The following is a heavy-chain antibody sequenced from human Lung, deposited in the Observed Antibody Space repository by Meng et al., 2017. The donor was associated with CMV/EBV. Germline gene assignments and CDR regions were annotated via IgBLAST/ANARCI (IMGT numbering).Heavy chain of an antibody. CDR2: IYYRGST. J-gene: IGHJ6*02. CDR1: GASIDSDYYY. D-gene: IGHD1-26*01. Sequence: SXSLSLXCTVSGASIDSDYYYWSWIRQPPGNGLEWIGYIYYRGSTFYNPSLKSRVTISLNMSKNQFSLYLRSVTAADTAVYYCARSDYYSLMDVWGQGTTVTVSS. V-gene: IGHV4-30-4*08. CDR3: ARSDYYSLMDV.